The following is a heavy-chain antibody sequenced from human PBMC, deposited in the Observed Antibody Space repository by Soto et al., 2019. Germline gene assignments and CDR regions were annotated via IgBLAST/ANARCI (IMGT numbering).Heavy chain of an antibody. CDR2: ISYDGSNK. J-gene: IGHJ3*02. CDR3: AKIMVRGHITAFDI. Sequence: VQLVESGGGVVQPGRSLRLSCAASGFTFSSYGMHWVRQAPGKGLAWVAVISYDGSNKYYADSVKGRFTISRDNSKNTLYLQMNSVRAEDTAVYYCAKIMVRGHITAFDIWGQGTMVTGSS. CDR1: GFTFSSYG. D-gene: IGHD3-10*01. V-gene: IGHV3-30*18.